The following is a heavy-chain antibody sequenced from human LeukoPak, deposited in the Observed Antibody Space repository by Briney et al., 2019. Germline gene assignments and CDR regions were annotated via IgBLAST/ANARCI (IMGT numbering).Heavy chain of an antibody. D-gene: IGHD6-13*01. V-gene: IGHV3-23*01. CDR1: GFTFSDYA. CDR2: ISGYCEKI. J-gene: IGHJ5*02. CDR3: ARERSQQLVLGWFHP. Sequence: GGSLRLSCATFGFTFSDYAMTWVRQAPRTRLEWVSDISGYCEKIFHVDSVKGRFIVSRDSSTNTLYLQMNSLRAEDTAVYYCARERSQQLVLGWFHPWGQGTLVRVSS.